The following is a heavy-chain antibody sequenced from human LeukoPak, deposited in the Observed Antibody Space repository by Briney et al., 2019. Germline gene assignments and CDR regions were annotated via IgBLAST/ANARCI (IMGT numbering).Heavy chain of an antibody. CDR1: GYTFTGHY. CDR2: INPNNGGT. D-gene: IGHD3-16*02. CDR3: ARGPQSDDYVWGSYRHLDY. Sequence: ASVKVSCKASGYTFTGHYMHWVRQAPGQGLEWMGWINPNNGGTNYAQKFQGWVTMTRDTSISTAYMELSRLRSDDTAVYYCARGPQSDDYVWGSYRHLDYWGQGTLVTVSS. V-gene: IGHV1-2*04. J-gene: IGHJ4*02.